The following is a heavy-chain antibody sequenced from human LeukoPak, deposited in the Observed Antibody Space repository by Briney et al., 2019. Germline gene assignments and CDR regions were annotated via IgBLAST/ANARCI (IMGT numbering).Heavy chain of an antibody. V-gene: IGHV4-34*01. CDR2: IDHSGNT. CDR1: GGSFSGHY. CDR3: ARGNWGDFDY. Sequence: SETLSLTCAVSGGSFSGHYWSWIRQSPGEGLEWIGEIDHSGNTNYNPSLKSRVTISLDTSKNQFSLKLSSVTAADTAVYYCARGNWGDFDYWGQGTLVTVSS. D-gene: IGHD7-27*01. J-gene: IGHJ4*02.